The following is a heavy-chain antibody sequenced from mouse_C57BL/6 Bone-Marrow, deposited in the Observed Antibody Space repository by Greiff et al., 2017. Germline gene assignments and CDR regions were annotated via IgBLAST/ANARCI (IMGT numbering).Heavy chain of an antibody. CDR2: IDPENGDT. V-gene: IGHV14-4*01. J-gene: IGHJ4*01. CDR3: TPYGNYDYAMDY. CDR1: GFNIKDDY. Sequence: EVKLEESGAELVRPGASVKLSCTASGFNIKDDYMHWVKQRPEQGLEWIGWIDPENGDTEYASKFQGKATITADTSSNTAYLQLSSLTSEDTAVYYCTPYGNYDYAMDYWCQGTSVTVSS. D-gene: IGHD2-1*01.